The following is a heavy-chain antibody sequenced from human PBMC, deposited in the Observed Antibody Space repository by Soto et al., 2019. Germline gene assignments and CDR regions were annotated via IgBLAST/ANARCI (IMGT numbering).Heavy chain of an antibody. D-gene: IGHD3-3*01. CDR3: AKESYVLRFLEWLSHFDY. V-gene: IGHV3-23*01. CDR2: FSVSGGST. Sequence: PGGSLRLSCAASGFTFSSYAMSWVRQAPGKELDLVSAFSVSGGSTYYADSVKGRFTISRDNSKNTLYLQMNSLGAEDTAVYYCAKESYVLRFLEWLSHFDYWGQGTLVTVSS. CDR1: GFTFSSYA. J-gene: IGHJ4*02.